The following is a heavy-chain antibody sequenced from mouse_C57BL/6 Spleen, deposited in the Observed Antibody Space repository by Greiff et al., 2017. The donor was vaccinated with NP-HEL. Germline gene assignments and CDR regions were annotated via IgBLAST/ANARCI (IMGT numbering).Heavy chain of an antibody. V-gene: IGHV5-4*01. CDR2: ISDGGSYT. CDR1: GFTFSSYA. J-gene: IGHJ3*01. CDR3: ARDRGPLLTPLAY. Sequence: EVKLVESGGGLVKPGGSLKLSCAASGFTFSSYAMSWVRQTPEKRLEWVATISDGGSYTYYPDNVKGRFTISRDNAKNNLYLQMSHLKSEDTAMYYCARDRGPLLTPLAYWGQGTLVTVSA. D-gene: IGHD1-1*01.